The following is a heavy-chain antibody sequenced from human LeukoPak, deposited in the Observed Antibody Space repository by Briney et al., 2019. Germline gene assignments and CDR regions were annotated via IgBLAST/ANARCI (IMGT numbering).Heavy chain of an antibody. CDR2: IYTSGST. J-gene: IGHJ4*02. CDR3: ARAYDKWRGYSYGHYFFDY. V-gene: IGHV4-4*07. D-gene: IGHD5-18*01. CDR1: DGSISNYY. Sequence: SETLSLTCTVSDGSISNYYWTWIRRPAGKGLEWIGHIYTSGSTTYNPSLQSRVTMAVDTSKKQFSLKLSSVTAADTAIYYCARAYDKWRGYSYGHYFFDYWGQGTLVTVSS.